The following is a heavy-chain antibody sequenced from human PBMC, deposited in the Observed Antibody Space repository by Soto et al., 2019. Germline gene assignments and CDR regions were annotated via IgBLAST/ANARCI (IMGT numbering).Heavy chain of an antibody. Sequence: SETLSLTCSVSGGSMRDYYWTWIRQPPGKGLEWLGHSITPGNANYNPSLKSRLTISINTSKKQFSLRLTSVTAADTAVYYCARRELILTAARDYGLDVWGQGTMVTVSS. CDR3: ARRELILTAARDYGLDV. CDR2: SITPGNA. V-gene: IGHV4-4*08. J-gene: IGHJ6*02. CDR1: GGSMRDYY. D-gene: IGHD1-26*01.